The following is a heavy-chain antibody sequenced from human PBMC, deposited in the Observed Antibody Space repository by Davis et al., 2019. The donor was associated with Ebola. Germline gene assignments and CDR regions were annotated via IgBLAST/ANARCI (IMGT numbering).Heavy chain of an antibody. CDR3: ARRSRIAVAGTDY. CDR1: GFTFSSYS. V-gene: IGHV4-31*02. CDR2: IYYSGST. J-gene: IGHJ4*02. D-gene: IGHD6-19*01. Sequence: LRLSCAASGFTFSSYSMNWVRQHPGKGLEWIGYIYYSGSTYYNPSLKSRVTISVDTSKNQFSLKLSSVTAADTAVYYCARRSRIAVAGTDYWGQGTLVTVSS.